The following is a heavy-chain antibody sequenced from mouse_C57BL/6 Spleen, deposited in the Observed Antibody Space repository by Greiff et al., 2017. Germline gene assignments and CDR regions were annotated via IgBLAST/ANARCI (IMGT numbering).Heavy chain of an antibody. D-gene: IGHD1-1*01. Sequence: QVQLQQPGAELVRPGSSVKLSCKASGYTFTSYWMDWVKQRPGQSLEWIGNIYPSDSETHYNQKFKDKATLTVDKSSSTAYMQLSSLTSEDSAVYYCARAGSSYLDYWGQGTTLTVSS. CDR3: ARAGSSYLDY. CDR1: GYTFTSYW. J-gene: IGHJ2*01. V-gene: IGHV1-61*01. CDR2: IYPSDSET.